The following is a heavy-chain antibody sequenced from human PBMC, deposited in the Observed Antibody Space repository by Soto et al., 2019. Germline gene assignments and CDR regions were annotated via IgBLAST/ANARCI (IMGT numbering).Heavy chain of an antibody. CDR3: ANSGSNYMGY. CDR1: GFTFSNYN. Sequence: EVQLVESGGGLVQPGGSLRLSCAASGFTFSNYNMNWVRQAPGKGLEWVSYISSSSSSIYYADSVKGRFTISRDNAKNSLYLQMNSLRDEDTAVYYCANSGSNYMGYWGQGTLVTVSS. J-gene: IGHJ4*02. V-gene: IGHV3-48*02. CDR2: ISSSSSSI. D-gene: IGHD1-26*01.